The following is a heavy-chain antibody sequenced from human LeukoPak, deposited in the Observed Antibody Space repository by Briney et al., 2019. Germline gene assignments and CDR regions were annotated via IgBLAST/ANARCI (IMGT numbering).Heavy chain of an antibody. V-gene: IGHV3-20*04. CDR3: ARRVPAANYVFDI. Sequence: PGGSLRLSCAASGFTFDDYGMNWVRQTPGKGLEWVSGINWDGGATGYADSVKGRFTISRDNAKNSLYLQMNTLRAEDTALYYCARRVPAANYVFDIWGQGTMVTVSS. D-gene: IGHD2-2*01. J-gene: IGHJ3*02. CDR2: INWDGGAT. CDR1: GFTFDDYG.